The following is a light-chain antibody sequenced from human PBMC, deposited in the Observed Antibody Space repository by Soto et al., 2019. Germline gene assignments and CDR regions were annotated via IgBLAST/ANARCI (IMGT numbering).Light chain of an antibody. J-gene: IGLJ1*01. CDR3: SSYTSSSTYG. Sequence: QSALTQPASVSGSPGQSIAISCTGTSSDVGGYNHVSWKQQHPGKATKLIVYDVSNRPSGVSKSFSGSKSGNTAPLTTTELQSVDEADYYCSSYTSSSTYGVGTGTKVTV. CDR1: SSDVGGYNH. CDR2: DVS. V-gene: IGLV2-14*01.